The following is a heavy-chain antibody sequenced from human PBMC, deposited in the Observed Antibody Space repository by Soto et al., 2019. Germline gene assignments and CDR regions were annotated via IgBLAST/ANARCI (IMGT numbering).Heavy chain of an antibody. CDR1: GFTFSSYA. D-gene: IGHD3-10*01. CDR3: AILPRGEFPPVPYYFDY. CDR2: ISYDGSNK. Sequence: GGSLRLSCAASGFTFSSYAMHWVRQAPGKGLEWVAVISYDGSNKYYADSVKGRFTISRDNSKNTLYLQMNSLRAEDTAVYYCAILPRGEFPPVPYYFDYWGQGTLVTVSS. J-gene: IGHJ4*02. V-gene: IGHV3-30-3*01.